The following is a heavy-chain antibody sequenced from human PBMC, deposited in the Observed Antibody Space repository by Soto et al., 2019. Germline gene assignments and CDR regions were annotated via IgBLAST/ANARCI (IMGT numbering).Heavy chain of an antibody. V-gene: IGHV4-59*01. CDR2: IYYSGSI. CDR1: GDSISSLF. J-gene: IGHJ4*02. CDR3: AKSLRDTSGSKTDY. Sequence: QVQLQESGPGLVKPSETLFLTCTVSGDSISSLFWSWIRQPPGKGLEWIGYIYYSGSINYKPSLKSRVTLSVDPSKNQFCRRPRSVTAADTAVKYCAKSLRDTSGSKTDYWAQGTMVTVSS. D-gene: IGHD6-19*01.